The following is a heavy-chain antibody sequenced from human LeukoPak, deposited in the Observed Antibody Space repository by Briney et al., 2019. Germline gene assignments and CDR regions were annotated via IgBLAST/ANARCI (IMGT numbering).Heavy chain of an antibody. D-gene: IGHD6-13*01. CDR3: ARARWGSSSWYRSPLLFDY. CDR2: ISSSTSTI. CDR1: GFTFNTYS. J-gene: IGHJ4*02. Sequence: AGGSLRLSCAAPGFTFNTYSMNWVRQAPGKGLEWVSYISSSTSTIYYADSVKGRFTISRDNAKNSLYLQMDSLRDDDTAVYYCARARWGSSSWYRSPLLFDYWGRGTLVTVSS. V-gene: IGHV3-48*02.